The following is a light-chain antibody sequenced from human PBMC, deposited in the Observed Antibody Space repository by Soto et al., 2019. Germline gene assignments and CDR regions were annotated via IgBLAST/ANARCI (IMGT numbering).Light chain of an antibody. CDR1: QSVSSSY. CDR2: DAS. Sequence: EIVLTQSPGTLSLSPGERATLSCRAIQSVSSSYLAWYQQKPGQAPRLLIYDASSRATGIPDRFSGSASGTDFTLTISRLEPEDLGVYYCQQYGYSPPWTFGQGTKVDIK. V-gene: IGKV3-20*01. J-gene: IGKJ1*01. CDR3: QQYGYSPPWT.